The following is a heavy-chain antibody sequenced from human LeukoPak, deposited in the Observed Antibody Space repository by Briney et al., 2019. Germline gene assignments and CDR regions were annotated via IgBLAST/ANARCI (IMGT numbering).Heavy chain of an antibody. D-gene: IGHD1-26*01. CDR1: GFTFSSYG. CDR3: AKSASGSYWDFLSDY. CDR2: ISYDGSNK. Sequence: GGSLRLSCAASGFTFSSYGMHWVRQAPGKGLEWGAVISYDGSNKYYADSVKGRFAISRDNSKNTLYLQMNSLRAEDTAVYYCAKSASGSYWDFLSDYWGQGTLVTVSS. V-gene: IGHV3-30*18. J-gene: IGHJ4*02.